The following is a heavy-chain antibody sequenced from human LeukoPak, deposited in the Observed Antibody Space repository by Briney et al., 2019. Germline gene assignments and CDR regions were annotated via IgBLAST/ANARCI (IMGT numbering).Heavy chain of an antibody. Sequence: ASVKVSCKASGYTFTSYAMHWVRQAPGQRLEWMGWINAGNSNTKYSQKFQGRVTITRDTSASTAYMELSSLRSEDTAVYYCARDLSSSYFDYWGQGTLVTVSS. CDR3: ARDLSSSYFDY. CDR2: INAGNSNT. J-gene: IGHJ4*02. D-gene: IGHD6-13*01. CDR1: GYTFTSYA. V-gene: IGHV1-3*01.